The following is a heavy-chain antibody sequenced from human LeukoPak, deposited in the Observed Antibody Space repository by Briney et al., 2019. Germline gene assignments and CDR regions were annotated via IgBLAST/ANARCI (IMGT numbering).Heavy chain of an antibody. J-gene: IGHJ4*02. V-gene: IGHV5-51*01. CDR1: GYSFTSYW. CDR2: IHPGDSDT. Sequence: GESLKISCKGSGYSFTSYWIGWVRQMPGKGLEWMGIIHPGDSDTRYSPSFQGQVTISADKSISTAYLQWSSLKASDTAMYYCARGGYGDYAAGYFDYWGQGTLVTVSS. CDR3: ARGGYGDYAAGYFDY. D-gene: IGHD4-17*01.